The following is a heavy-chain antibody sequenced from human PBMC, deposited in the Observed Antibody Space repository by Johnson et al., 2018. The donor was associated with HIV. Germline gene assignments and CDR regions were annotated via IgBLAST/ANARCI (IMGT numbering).Heavy chain of an antibody. V-gene: IGHV3-23*04. J-gene: IGHJ3*02. CDR2: ISGSGGST. CDR3: ARDRGAFDI. CDR1: GFTFDNYG. Sequence: VQLVESGGGLVQPGGSLRLSCAASGFTFDNYGMSWVRQATGKGLEWVSGISGSGGSTYYADSVKGRFTISRDNSKNTLYLQMNSLRAEDTAVYYCARDRGAFDIWGQGTMVTVSS.